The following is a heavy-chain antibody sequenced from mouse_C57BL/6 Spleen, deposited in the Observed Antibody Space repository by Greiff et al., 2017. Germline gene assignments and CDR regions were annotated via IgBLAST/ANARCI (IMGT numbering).Heavy chain of an antibody. CDR3: ARGDYDEAMDY. V-gene: IGHV3-1*01. CDR2: ISYSGST. J-gene: IGHJ4*01. CDR1: GYSITSGYD. D-gene: IGHD2-4*01. Sequence: DVQLQESGPGMVKPSQSLSLTCTVTGYSITSGYDWHWIRHFPGNKLEWMGYISYSGSTNYNPSLKSRISITHDTSKNHFFLKLNSVTTEDTATYYGARGDYDEAMDYWGQGTSVTVSS.